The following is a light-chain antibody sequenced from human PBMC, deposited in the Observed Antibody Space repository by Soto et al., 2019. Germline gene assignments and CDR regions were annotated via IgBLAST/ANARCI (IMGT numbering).Light chain of an antibody. Sequence: QSVLSQPPSASGAPGQRVTISCTVSSSNIGAGYDAHWFQQVPGTAPKLLIYGSTNRPSGVPDRFSGSKSGTSASLAITGLQAEDEADYYCQSYDSSLGGNYVFGTGTKVTVL. J-gene: IGLJ1*01. CDR3: QSYDSSLGGNYV. CDR2: GST. CDR1: SSNIGAGYD. V-gene: IGLV1-40*01.